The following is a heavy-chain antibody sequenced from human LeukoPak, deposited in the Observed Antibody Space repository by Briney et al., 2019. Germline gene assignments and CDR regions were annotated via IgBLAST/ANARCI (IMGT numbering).Heavy chain of an antibody. D-gene: IGHD3-22*01. J-gene: IGHJ3*02. CDR2: IYTSGST. Sequence: PSETLSLTCTVSGGSISSGSYYWRWIRQPAGKGLEWIGRIYTSGSTNYNPSLKSRVTISVDTSKNQFSLKLSSVTAADTAVYYCARDYDSSGYAEGIPLKAFDIWGQGTMVTVSS. CDR3: ARDYDSSGYAEGIPLKAFDI. V-gene: IGHV4-61*02. CDR1: GGSISSGSYY.